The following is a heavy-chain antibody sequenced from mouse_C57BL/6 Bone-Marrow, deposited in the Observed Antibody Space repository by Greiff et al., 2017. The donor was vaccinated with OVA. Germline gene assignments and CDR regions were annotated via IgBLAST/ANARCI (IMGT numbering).Heavy chain of an antibody. V-gene: IGHV2-2*01. Sequence: VKLMESGPGLVQPSQSLSITCTVSGFSLTSYGVHWVRQSPGTGLEWLGVIWSGGSTDYNAAFISRLSISKDNSKSQVFFKMNSLQADDTAIYYCARNRGLRGYFDYWGQGTTLTVSS. J-gene: IGHJ2*01. D-gene: IGHD2-2*01. CDR2: IWSGGST. CDR3: ARNRGLRGYFDY. CDR1: GFSLTSYG.